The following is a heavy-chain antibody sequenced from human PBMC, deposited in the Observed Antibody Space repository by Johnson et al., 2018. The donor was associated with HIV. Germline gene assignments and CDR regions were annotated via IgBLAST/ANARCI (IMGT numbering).Heavy chain of an antibody. CDR3: VREFYCTGGVCYLGDAFDI. CDR1: GFTFSYYG. J-gene: IGHJ3*02. CDR2: ISYDGSNK. V-gene: IGHV3-30*19. D-gene: IGHD2-8*02. Sequence: QVQLVESGGGVVQPGRSLRLSCAASGFTFSYYGIHWVRQAPGKGLEWVAVISYDGSNKYYADSVKGRFTISRDNSKNTLYLQMNSLRAEDTAVYYCVREFYCTGGVCYLGDAFDIWGQGTMVTVSS.